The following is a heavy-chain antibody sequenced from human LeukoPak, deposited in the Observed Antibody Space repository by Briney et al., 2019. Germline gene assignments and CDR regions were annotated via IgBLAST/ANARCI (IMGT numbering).Heavy chain of an antibody. Sequence: SVKVSCKASGGTFSSYAIGWVRQAPGQGLEWMGGIIPIFGTANYAQKFQGRVTITADESTSTAYMELSSLRSEDTAVYYCARDVVVTAIIPPVSYYGMDVWGQGTTVTVSS. CDR3: ARDVVVTAIIPPVSYYGMDV. D-gene: IGHD2-21*02. J-gene: IGHJ6*02. V-gene: IGHV1-69*13. CDR2: IIPIFGTA. CDR1: GGTFSSYA.